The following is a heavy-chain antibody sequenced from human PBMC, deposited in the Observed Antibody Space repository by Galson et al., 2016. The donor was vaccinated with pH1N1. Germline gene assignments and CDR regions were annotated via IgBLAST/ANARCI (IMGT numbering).Heavy chain of an antibody. J-gene: IGHJ5*02. CDR1: GLNFNNYF. Sequence: SVKVSCKASGLNFNNYFFHWARQAPGQGLEWLGLVSPAGGITTYAQKLHGRVTMTRDTSTTAHMELSRLTSNDTATYYCARGPLRDSVIVPTNVRSGSWFDPWGQGTLVIVSS. CDR2: VSPAGGIT. D-gene: IGHD3-10*01. CDR3: ARGPLRDSVIVPTNVRSGSWFDP. V-gene: IGHV1-46*02.